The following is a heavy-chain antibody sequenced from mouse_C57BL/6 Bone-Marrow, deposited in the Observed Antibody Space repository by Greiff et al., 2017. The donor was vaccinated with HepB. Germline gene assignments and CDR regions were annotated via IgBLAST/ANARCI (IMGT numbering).Heavy chain of an antibody. CDR3: TGGDYFDY. Sequence: EVQVVESGGGLVQPGGSMKLSCAASGFTFSDAWMDWVSQSPEKGLEWVAEIRNKANNHATNYDESGKGRFTIERDDSKSSVYLQMNSLRAEDTGIYYCTGGDYFDYWCQGTTLTVSS. CDR2: IRNKANNHAT. CDR1: GFTFSDAW. J-gene: IGHJ2*01. V-gene: IGHV6-6*01.